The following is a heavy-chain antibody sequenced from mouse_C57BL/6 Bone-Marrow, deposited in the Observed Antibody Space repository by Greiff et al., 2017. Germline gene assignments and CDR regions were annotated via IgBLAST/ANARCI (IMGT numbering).Heavy chain of an antibody. V-gene: IGHV1-52*01. J-gene: IGHJ1*03. CDR1: GYTFTSYW. D-gene: IGHD1-1*01. Sequence: QVQLQQPGAELVRPGSSVKLSCKASGYTFTSYWMHWVKQRPIQGLEWIGNIDPSDSETHYNQKFKDKATLTVDKSSSTAYMQLSSLTSEDSAVYYCARSRLLRWDYWYFDVWGTGTTVTVSS. CDR3: ARSRLLRWDYWYFDV. CDR2: IDPSDSET.